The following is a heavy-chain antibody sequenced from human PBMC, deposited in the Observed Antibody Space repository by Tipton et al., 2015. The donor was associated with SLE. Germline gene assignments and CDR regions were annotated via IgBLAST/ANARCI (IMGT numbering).Heavy chain of an antibody. V-gene: IGHV3-48*01. J-gene: IGHJ4*02. CDR3: ARDQSNYGDMDY. CDR1: GFTFSNYA. CDR2: ISSRGSTI. D-gene: IGHD4-17*01. Sequence: GSLRLSCAASGFTFSNYAMNWVRQAPGMGLEWIAYISSRGSTIYYADSAKGRFTISRDNAKNSLYLEMNSLRVEDTAVFFCARDQSNYGDMDYWGQGTLVTVSS.